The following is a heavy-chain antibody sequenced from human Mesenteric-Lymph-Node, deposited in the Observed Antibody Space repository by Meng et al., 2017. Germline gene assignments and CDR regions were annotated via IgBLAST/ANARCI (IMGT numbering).Heavy chain of an antibody. D-gene: IGHD1-20*01. CDR2: IYYSGST. J-gene: IGHJ4*02. CDR1: GGFFSGYY. Sequence: QLQQQRAGLLQALVTPSLTCAVYGGFFSGYYWSWIRQPPGKGLEWIGYIYYSGSTYYNPSLRSRITISVDTSKNQFSLRLRSVTAADTAVYYCASYGLCFGNNCPLSSFDHWGQGTLVTVSS. CDR3: ASYGLCFGNNCPLSSFDH. V-gene: IGHV4-34*01.